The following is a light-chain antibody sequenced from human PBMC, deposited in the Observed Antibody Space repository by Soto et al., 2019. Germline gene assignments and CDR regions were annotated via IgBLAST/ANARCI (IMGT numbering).Light chain of an antibody. J-gene: IGLJ2*01. CDR3: LSYTRNTTLL. Sequence: QSALTQPAFVSGSPGQSITISCTGTSSDIGGYKYVSWYQHHPGRAPKFIIYEVNNRPSGVSNRFSGSKSGNTASLTIAGLQTEDEADYYCLSYTRNTTLLFGGGTKLTVL. CDR1: SSDIGGYKY. CDR2: EVN. V-gene: IGLV2-14*01.